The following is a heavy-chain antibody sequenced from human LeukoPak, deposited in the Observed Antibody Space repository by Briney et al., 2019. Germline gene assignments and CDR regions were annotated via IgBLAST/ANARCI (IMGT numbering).Heavy chain of an antibody. D-gene: IGHD6-25*01. CDR1: GFTFSSYG. J-gene: IGHJ4*02. CDR2: PSYDGSNK. Sequence: SLRLSCAASGFTFSSYGMHWVRQAPGKGLEWVAVPSYDGSNKYYADSVKGRFTISRDNSKNTLYLQMNSLRAEDTAVYYCAKDSGPYSSASDYWGQGTLVTVS. V-gene: IGHV3-30*18. CDR3: AKDSGPYSSASDY.